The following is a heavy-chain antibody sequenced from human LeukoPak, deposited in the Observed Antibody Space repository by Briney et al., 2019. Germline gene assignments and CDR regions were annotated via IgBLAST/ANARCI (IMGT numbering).Heavy chain of an antibody. J-gene: IGHJ6*03. Sequence: GGPLRLSCAASGFTFSRYSMNWVRQAPGKGLESVSCISSSSSYIYYANSVKGRFTISRDNAKNSLYLQMNSLRAEDTAVYYCVRAEVGTTLKYYYYYMDVWGKGTTVTVSS. D-gene: IGHD1-26*01. CDR3: VRAEVGTTLKYYYYYMDV. V-gene: IGHV3-21*01. CDR1: GFTFSRYS. CDR2: ISSSSSYI.